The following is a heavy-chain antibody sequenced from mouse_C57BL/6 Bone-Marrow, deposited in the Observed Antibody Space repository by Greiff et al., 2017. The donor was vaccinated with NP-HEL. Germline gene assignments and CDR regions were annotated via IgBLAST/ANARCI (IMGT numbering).Heavy chain of an antibody. V-gene: IGHV1-64*01. J-gene: IGHJ4*01. CDR2: IHPNSGST. Sequence: QVQLQQPGAELVKPGASVKLSCKASGYTFTSYWMHWVKQRPGQGLEWIGMIHPNSGSTNYNEKFKSKATLTVAKSSSPAYMQRSRLTSEDAAVYYCARGRGYAMDYWGQGTSVTVSA. CDR1: GYTFTSYW. CDR3: ARGRGYAMDY.